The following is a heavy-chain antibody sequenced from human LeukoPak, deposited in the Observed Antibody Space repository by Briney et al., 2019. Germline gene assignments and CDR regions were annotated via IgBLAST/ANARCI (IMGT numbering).Heavy chain of an antibody. CDR2: INSDGSST. CDR3: ARDMYYYDSSGLFDY. Sequence: GGSLRLSCAASGFTFSSYWMHWVRQAPGKGLVWVSRINSDGSSTGYADSVKGRFTISRDNAKNTLYLQMNSLRAEDTAVYYCARDMYYYDSSGLFDYWGQGTLVTVSS. CDR1: GFTFSSYW. V-gene: IGHV3-74*01. D-gene: IGHD3-22*01. J-gene: IGHJ4*02.